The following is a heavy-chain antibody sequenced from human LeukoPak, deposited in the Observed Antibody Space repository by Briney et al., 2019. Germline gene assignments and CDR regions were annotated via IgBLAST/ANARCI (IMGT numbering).Heavy chain of an antibody. J-gene: IGHJ6*02. V-gene: IGHV3-23*01. Sequence: GGSLRLSCAASGFTFNSYAMNWVRQAPGKGLEWVSAISGSGGSTYYADSVKGRFTISRDNSKNTLYLQMNSLRAEDTAVYYCARENSRNFFYYGMDVWGQGTTVTVSS. CDR2: ISGSGGST. CDR3: ARENSRNFFYYGMDV. CDR1: GFTFNSYA.